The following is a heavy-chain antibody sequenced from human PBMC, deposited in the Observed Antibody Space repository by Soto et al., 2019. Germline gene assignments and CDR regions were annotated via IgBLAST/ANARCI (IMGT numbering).Heavy chain of an antibody. D-gene: IGHD2-2*01. Sequence: PSETLSLTCTVSGGSITSGGYYWSWIRQHPGKGLEWIGYIYYSGRTYYNPSLKSRVTISVDTSKNQFSLKLSSVTAADTAVYYCARRRDAYTFFDYWGQGTLVTVSS. J-gene: IGHJ4*02. CDR1: GGSITSGGYY. V-gene: IGHV4-31*03. CDR2: IYYSGRT. CDR3: ARRRDAYTFFDY.